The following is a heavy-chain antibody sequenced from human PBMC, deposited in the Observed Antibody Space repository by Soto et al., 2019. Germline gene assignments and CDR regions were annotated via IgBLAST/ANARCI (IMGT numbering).Heavy chain of an antibody. CDR1: GFTFSSYW. CDR2: IKQDGSEK. D-gene: IGHD3-9*01. CDR3: ARFGNYDILTGYPIYYYYYGMDV. Sequence: GGSLRLSCAASGFTFSSYWMSWVRQAPGKGLEWVANIKQDGSEKYYVDSVKGRFTISRDNAKNSLYLQMNSLRAEDTAVYYCARFGNYDILTGYPIYYYYYGMDVWGQGTTVTVSS. V-gene: IGHV3-7*05. J-gene: IGHJ6*02.